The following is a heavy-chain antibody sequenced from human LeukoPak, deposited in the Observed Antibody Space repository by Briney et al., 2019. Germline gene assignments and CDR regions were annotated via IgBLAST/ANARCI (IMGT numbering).Heavy chain of an antibody. CDR2: IIPILGIA. V-gene: IGHV1-69*02. CDR3: ALPGTPIPNYYYGMDV. J-gene: IGHJ6*02. D-gene: IGHD2-21*02. Sequence: SVKVSCKASGGTFSSYTISWVRQAPGQGLEWMGRIIPILGIANYAQKFQGRVTITADKSTSTAYMELSSLRSEDTAVYYCALPGTPIPNYYYGMDVWGQGTTVTVSS. CDR1: GGTFSSYT.